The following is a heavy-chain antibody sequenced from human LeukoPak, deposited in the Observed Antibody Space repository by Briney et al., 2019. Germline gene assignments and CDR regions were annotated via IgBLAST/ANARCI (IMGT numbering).Heavy chain of an antibody. CDR1: GFSFTNYA. J-gene: IGHJ6*02. CDR3: ARGVRSQYSSSWYVWDDYYYGMDV. D-gene: IGHD6-13*01. CDR2: ISYDESKI. Sequence: GGSLRLSCTGSGFSFTNYAMHWVRQAPGEGLEWVAVISYDESKIYYADSVKGRFTISRDLSTNTLYLQMNSLTTEDTAVYYCARGVRSQYSSSWYVWDDYYYGMDVWGQGTTVTVSS. V-gene: IGHV3-30*03.